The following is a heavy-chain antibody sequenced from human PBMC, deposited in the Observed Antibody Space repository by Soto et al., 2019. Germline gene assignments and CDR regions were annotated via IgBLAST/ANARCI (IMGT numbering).Heavy chain of an antibody. V-gene: IGHV4-34*01. Sequence: QVQLQQWGAGLLKPSETLSLTCAVYGGSFSGYYWSWIRQPPGKGLEWIGEINHSGSTNYNPSLKSRVPISVDTSKNQFSLKLSSVTAADTAVYYCARVGDGGNSDYWGQGTLVNVSS. CDR1: GGSFSGYY. CDR3: ARVGDGGNSDY. J-gene: IGHJ4*02. CDR2: INHSGST. D-gene: IGHD2-21*02.